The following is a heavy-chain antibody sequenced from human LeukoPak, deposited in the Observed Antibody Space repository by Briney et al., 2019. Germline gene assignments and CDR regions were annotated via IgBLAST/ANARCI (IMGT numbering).Heavy chain of an antibody. CDR2: INHSGST. J-gene: IGHJ4*02. D-gene: IGHD3-10*01. V-gene: IGHV4-34*01. Sequence: SETLSLTCTVSGGSISGYYWSWIRQPPGKGLEWIGEINHSGSTNYNPSLKSRVTISVDTSKNQFSLKLSSVTAADTAVYYCASRDPAMVRGQDYWGQGTLVTVSS. CDR1: GGSISGYY. CDR3: ASRDPAMVRGQDY.